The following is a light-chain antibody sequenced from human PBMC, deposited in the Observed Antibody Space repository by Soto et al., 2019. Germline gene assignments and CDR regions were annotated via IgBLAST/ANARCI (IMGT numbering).Light chain of an antibody. CDR2: GAS. Sequence: IVMTQSPATLSVSPGGRATLSCRASQSISTKLAWYQQKPGQAPRLLIYGASTRAPGIPVRFSGSGSGTEFTLTITSLQSEDFAVYYCQDFDSPQWTFGQGTKV. J-gene: IGKJ1*01. CDR3: QDFDSPQWT. V-gene: IGKV3-15*01. CDR1: QSISTK.